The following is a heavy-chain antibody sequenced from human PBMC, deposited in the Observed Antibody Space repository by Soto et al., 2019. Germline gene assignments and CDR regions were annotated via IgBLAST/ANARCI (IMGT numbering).Heavy chain of an antibody. CDR3: ARVNYYDSSGPAEYFQH. CDR2: INAGNGNT. Sequence: ASVKVSCKASGYTFTSYAMHWVRQAPGQRLEWMGWINAGNGNTKYSQKFQGGVTITSDTSASTAYMELSSLRSEDTAVYYCARVNYYDSSGPAEYFQHWGRGTMVTVSS. J-gene: IGHJ1*01. V-gene: IGHV1-3*01. D-gene: IGHD3-22*01. CDR1: GYTFTSYA.